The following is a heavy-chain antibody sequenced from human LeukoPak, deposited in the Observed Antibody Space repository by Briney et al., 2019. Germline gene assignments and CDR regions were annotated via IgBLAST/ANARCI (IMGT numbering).Heavy chain of an antibody. V-gene: IGHV3-30*03. CDR1: GVTFSSYG. Sequence: PGGSLRLSCAASGVTFSSYGMHWVRQAPGKGLEWVALISSDGNDKLHRDSVKGRFTISRDDSKSTLYLQMNSLRAEDTAVYYCTTKVIRGNSGDDYDDWGQGTLVTVSS. J-gene: IGHJ4*02. D-gene: IGHD5-12*01. CDR2: ISSDGNDK. CDR3: TTKVIRGNSGDDYDD.